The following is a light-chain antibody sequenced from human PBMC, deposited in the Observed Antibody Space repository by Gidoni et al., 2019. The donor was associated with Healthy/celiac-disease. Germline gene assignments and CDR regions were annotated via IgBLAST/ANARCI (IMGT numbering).Light chain of an antibody. Sequence: QSVLTQPPSVSGAPGQRVTIPCTGSSSNIGAGYDVHWYRQLPGTAPKLLIYGNSNRPSGVPDRFSGSKSGTSASLAITGLQAEDEADYYCQSYDSSLSGPVVFGGGTKLTVL. J-gene: IGLJ2*01. CDR1: SSNIGAGYD. CDR3: QSYDSSLSGPVV. CDR2: GNS. V-gene: IGLV1-40*01.